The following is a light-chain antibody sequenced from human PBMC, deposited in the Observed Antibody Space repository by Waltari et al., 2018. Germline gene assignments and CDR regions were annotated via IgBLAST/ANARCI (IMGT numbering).Light chain of an antibody. CDR1: QSVSRS. Sequence: IGFTQSPPPLSLPLGVRSTLSCRASQSVSRSLAWYQQKPGQAPKLLIYGASTRATGIPDRFTGSGSGTDFSLTISSLEPEDFAIYFCQHYVRLPATFGQGTKVEIK. CDR2: GAS. V-gene: IGKV3-20*01. J-gene: IGKJ1*01. CDR3: QHYVRLPAT.